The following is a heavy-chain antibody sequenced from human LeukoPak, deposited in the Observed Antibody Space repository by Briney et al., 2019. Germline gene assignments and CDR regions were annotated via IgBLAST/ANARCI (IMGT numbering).Heavy chain of an antibody. CDR2: INSDGSST. Sequence: GGSLRLSCAASGFTFDDYGMSWVRQAPGKGLVWVSRINSDGSSTSYADSVKGRFTISRDNAKNTLYLQMSSLRAEDTAVYYCARDHSYGFLWFDPWGQGTLVTVSS. V-gene: IGHV3-74*01. J-gene: IGHJ5*02. CDR1: GFTFDDYG. CDR3: ARDHSYGFLWFDP. D-gene: IGHD5-18*01.